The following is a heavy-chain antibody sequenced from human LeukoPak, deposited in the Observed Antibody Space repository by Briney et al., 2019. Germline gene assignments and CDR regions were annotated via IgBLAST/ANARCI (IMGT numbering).Heavy chain of an antibody. Sequence: SETLSLTCGVSGASLSGFFWNWVRQSPGEGLEWIGDIRHGGVTTYNPSLMGRVTITTDTSKNQFSLMLTSVTAADTGVYYCARGPNYYGDYIRSFPDAFHIWGRGTVVSVPS. CDR1: GASLSGFF. V-gene: IGHV4-34*01. D-gene: IGHD4-17*01. J-gene: IGHJ3*02. CDR3: ARGPNYYGDYIRSFPDAFHI. CDR2: IRHGGVT.